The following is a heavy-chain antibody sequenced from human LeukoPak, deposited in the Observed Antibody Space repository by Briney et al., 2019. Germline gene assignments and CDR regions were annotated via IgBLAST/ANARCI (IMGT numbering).Heavy chain of an antibody. D-gene: IGHD6-13*01. CDR1: GGSISSYY. Sequence: SETLSLTCTVSGGSISSYYWSWIRQPPGKGLEWIGYIYYSGSTNYNPSLKSRVTISVDTSKNQFSLKLSSVTAADTAVYYCAREYSSSWYVRGAYFDYWGQGTLVTVSS. CDR3: AREYSSSWYVRGAYFDY. CDR2: IYYSGST. J-gene: IGHJ4*02. V-gene: IGHV4-59*01.